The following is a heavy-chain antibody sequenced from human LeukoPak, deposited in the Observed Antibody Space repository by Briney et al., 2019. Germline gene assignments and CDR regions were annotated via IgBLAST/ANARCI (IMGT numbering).Heavy chain of an antibody. Sequence: PGGSLRLSCAASGFTFSIHAMTWVRQAPGKGLEWVSTIDRSGERTHYADSVKGRFTISRDNSRNTLYLQMNSLRAEDTAIHYCTKDVQNDVGATDCWGQGTLVTVSS. CDR1: GFTFSIHA. J-gene: IGHJ4*02. CDR2: IDRSGERT. CDR3: TKDVQNDVGATDC. V-gene: IGHV3-23*01. D-gene: IGHD1-26*01.